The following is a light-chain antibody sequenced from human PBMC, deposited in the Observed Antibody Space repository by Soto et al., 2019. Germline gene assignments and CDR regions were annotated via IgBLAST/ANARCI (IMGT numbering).Light chain of an antibody. CDR2: DAF. Sequence: ENVLTQSPGRLSLSPGERATLSCRASQTVDGNSLAWYQQKPGQAPRPLMFDAFNRATGIPDRFSGSGSGTDFTLTISRLEPDDFALYYCQQYGSSPFTFGPGTTVDV. J-gene: IGKJ3*01. CDR1: QTVDGNS. CDR3: QQYGSSPFT. V-gene: IGKV3-20*01.